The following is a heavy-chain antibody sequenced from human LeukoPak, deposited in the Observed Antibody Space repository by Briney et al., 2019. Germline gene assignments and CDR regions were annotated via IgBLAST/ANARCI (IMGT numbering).Heavy chain of an antibody. Sequence: GGSLRLSCAASGFTFSSYWMSWVRQAPGKGLEWVTAISGSGGSTYYADSVKGRFTIPRDNSKNTLHLQMNSLRAEDTAVYYCAKAAGGGSSPIYYSDDWGQGTLVTVSS. CDR3: AKAAGGGSSPIYYSDD. CDR1: GFTFSSYW. J-gene: IGHJ4*02. V-gene: IGHV3-23*01. CDR2: ISGSGGST. D-gene: IGHD6-6*01.